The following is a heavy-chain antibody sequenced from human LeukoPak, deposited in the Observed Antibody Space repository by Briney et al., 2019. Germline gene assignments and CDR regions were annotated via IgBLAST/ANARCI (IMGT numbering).Heavy chain of an antibody. J-gene: IGHJ3*02. Sequence: SVKVSCKASGGTFSSYAISWVRQAPGQGLEWMGGIIPIFGTANYAQKFQGRVTITADESTSTAYMELSSLRSEDTAVYYCARITSQLGHDAFDIWGQGTMVTVSS. V-gene: IGHV1-69*13. CDR1: GGTFSSYA. CDR3: ARITSQLGHDAFDI. CDR2: IIPIFGTA. D-gene: IGHD6-6*01.